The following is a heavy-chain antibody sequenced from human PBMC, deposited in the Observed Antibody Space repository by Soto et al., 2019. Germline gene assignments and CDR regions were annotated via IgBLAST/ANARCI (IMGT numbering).Heavy chain of an antibody. D-gene: IGHD1-1*01. J-gene: IGHJ4*02. CDR1: SGSISSSSW. V-gene: IGHV4-4*02. CDR3: AGQVDRSYTWTY. Sequence: QVQLQESGPGLVKSSGTLSLTCAVSSGSISSSSWYSWVRQPPGKGLEWIGEIHHSGTTYCNPALESRLSISLDAPRNQFSLRLSSVTAADTSVYYWAGQVDRSYTWTYWGQGTLVTVSS. CDR2: IHHSGTT.